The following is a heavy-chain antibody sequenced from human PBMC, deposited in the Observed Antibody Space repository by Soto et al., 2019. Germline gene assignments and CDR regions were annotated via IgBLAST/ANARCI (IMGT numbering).Heavy chain of an antibody. V-gene: IGHV3-48*02. Sequence: EVQLVESGGALVQPGGSLRLSCVASGFKFSIYSMNWIRQAPGKGLEWSAYITGETKTIKYADSVKGRFTISRDNAKNSVYLQMNSLSDEDTAVYYCARSVEGHFDYWGQGAVVTVSS. D-gene: IGHD6-19*01. CDR2: ITGETKTI. CDR3: ARSVEGHFDY. J-gene: IGHJ4*02. CDR1: GFKFSIYS.